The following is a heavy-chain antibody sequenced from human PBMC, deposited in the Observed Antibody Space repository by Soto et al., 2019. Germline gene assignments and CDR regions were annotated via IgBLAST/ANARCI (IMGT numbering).Heavy chain of an antibody. CDR1: GFSLTTGVG. CDR2: IYWNDEK. D-gene: IGHD3-10*01. CDR3: AHRVNMARGPYNYFGP. V-gene: IGHV2-5*01. Sequence: GSGPTLVNPTQTLTLTCSFSGFSLTTGVGVGWIRQPPGKALEWLAIIYWNDEKLYNPSLKTRLTITKDTSKNQVVLTVTDMDPVDTATYYCAHRVNMARGPYNYFGPWGQGTLVTVPQ. J-gene: IGHJ5*02.